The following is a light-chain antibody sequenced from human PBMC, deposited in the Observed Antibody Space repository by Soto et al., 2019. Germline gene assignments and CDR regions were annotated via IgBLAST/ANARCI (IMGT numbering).Light chain of an antibody. Sequence: EIVLTQSPATLSSFPGDRVTLSCRASQYINTRLAWYQHRPGQAPRLLIYQTSIRAAGIPARFSGSGSGTDFSLTISSLEPEDFAVYYCLQRGDWPPSFGGGTKVDIK. V-gene: IGKV3-11*01. CDR3: LQRGDWPPS. CDR2: QTS. CDR1: QYINTR. J-gene: IGKJ4*01.